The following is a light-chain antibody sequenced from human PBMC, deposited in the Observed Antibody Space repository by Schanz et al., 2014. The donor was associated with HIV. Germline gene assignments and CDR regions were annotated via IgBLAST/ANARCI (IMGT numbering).Light chain of an antibody. CDR1: QSVGTN. CDR2: GAS. Sequence: EVVMTQSPATLSVSPGEKATLSCSASQSVGTNLGWYYQRPGQAPRLLIYGASTRATGIPDRFSGGVSGTDFTLSISRVWPEDFAMYYCQQYGSSPPWTFGQGTKVEIK. V-gene: IGKV3-20*01. J-gene: IGKJ1*01. CDR3: QQYGSSPPWT.